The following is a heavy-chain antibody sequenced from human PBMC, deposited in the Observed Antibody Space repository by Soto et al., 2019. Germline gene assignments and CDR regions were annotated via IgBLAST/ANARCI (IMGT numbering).Heavy chain of an antibody. Sequence: QVQLVQSGAEVKKPGASVKVSCKASGYTFTSYGISWVRQAPGQGLEWMGWISAYNGNTNYAQKLQGRDTMTTDTSTSTAYMELRSLRSDDTAVYYCARWDTAMAMGGYYYYGMDVWGQGTTVTVSS. CDR3: ARWDTAMAMGGYYYYGMDV. CDR2: ISAYNGNT. V-gene: IGHV1-18*01. J-gene: IGHJ6*02. D-gene: IGHD5-18*01. CDR1: GYTFTSYG.